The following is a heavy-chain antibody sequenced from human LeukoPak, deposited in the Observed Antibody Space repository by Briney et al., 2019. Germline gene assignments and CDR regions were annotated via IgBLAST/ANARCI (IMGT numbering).Heavy chain of an antibody. CDR1: GYTFTSYY. J-gene: IGHJ4*02. V-gene: IGHV1-46*01. Sequence: ASVKVSCKASGYTFTSYYMHWVRQAPGQGLEWMGVINPSGGSTSYAQKFQGRVTMTRDTSTSTVYMELSSLRSEDTAVYYCARDMLTRSSSSWDPYYFDYWGQGTLVTVSS. CDR2: INPSGGST. D-gene: IGHD6-13*01. CDR3: ARDMLTRSSSSWDPYYFDY.